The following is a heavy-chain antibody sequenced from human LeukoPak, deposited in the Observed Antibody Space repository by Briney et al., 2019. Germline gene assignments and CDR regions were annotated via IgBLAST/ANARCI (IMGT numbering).Heavy chain of an antibody. CDR1: GYTFTSYD. D-gene: IGHD5-18*01. V-gene: IGHV1-2*06. CDR2: INPNSGGT. J-gene: IGHJ4*02. Sequence: ASVKVSCKASGYTFTSYDFNWVRQAPGQGLEWMGRINPNSGGTNYAQKFQGRVTMTRDTSISTAYMELSRLRSDDTAVYYCARRGYSYGTFDYWGQGTLVTVSS. CDR3: ARRGYSYGTFDY.